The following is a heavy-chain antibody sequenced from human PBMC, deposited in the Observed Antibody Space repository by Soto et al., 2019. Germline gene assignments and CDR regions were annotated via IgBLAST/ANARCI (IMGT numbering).Heavy chain of an antibody. CDR2: ISYDGSNK. CDR1: GFTFSSYA. CDR3: ARNRAATKINSGMDV. V-gene: IGHV3-30-3*01. D-gene: IGHD6-13*01. J-gene: IGHJ6*01. Sequence: QVQLVESGGGVVQPGRSLRLSCAASGFTFSSYAMHWVRQAPGKGLEWVAVISYDGSNKYYADSVKGRFTISRDNSKNTLYLQMNSLRAEDTAVYYCARNRAATKINSGMDVW.